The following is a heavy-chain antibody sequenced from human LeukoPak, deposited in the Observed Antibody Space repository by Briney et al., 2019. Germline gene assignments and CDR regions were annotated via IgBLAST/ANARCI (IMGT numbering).Heavy chain of an antibody. Sequence: GGSLRLSCAASGFTFDDYGMSWVRQAPGRGLEWVAGINWNGGSTGYADSVKGRFTISRDNAKNSLYLQMKSLRAEDTALYHCARVMGYYYMDVWGKGTTVTISS. CDR3: ARVMGYYYMDV. CDR1: GFTFDDYG. J-gene: IGHJ6*03. V-gene: IGHV3-20*01. D-gene: IGHD3-10*01. CDR2: INWNGGST.